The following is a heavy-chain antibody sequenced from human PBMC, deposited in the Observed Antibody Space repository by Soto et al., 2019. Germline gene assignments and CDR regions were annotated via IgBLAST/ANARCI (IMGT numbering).Heavy chain of an antibody. V-gene: IGHV4-61*01. D-gene: IGHD6-19*01. J-gene: IGHJ4*02. CDR3: ATAYSSGWLHIDY. CDR2: IYSSGGA. Sequence: SETLSLTCTVSGDSVSSGHYYWSWIRQPPGKGLEWIGYIYSSGGATYNPSLKSRVTISVDTSKNQFSLKLNSVIAADTAVYNCATAYSSGWLHIDYWGPGTLVTVSS. CDR1: GDSVSSGHYY.